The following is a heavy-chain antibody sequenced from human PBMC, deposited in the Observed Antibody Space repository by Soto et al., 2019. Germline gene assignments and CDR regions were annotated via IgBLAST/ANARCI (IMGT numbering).Heavy chain of an antibody. CDR3: ASPSPRPIVGATYYFDY. Sequence: GASVKVSCKASGGTFSSYAISWVRQAPGQGLEWMGGIIPIFGTANYAQKFQGRVTITADESTSTAYMELSSLRSEDTAVYYCASPSPRPIVGATYYFDYWGQGTLVTVSS. CDR2: IIPIFGTA. V-gene: IGHV1-69*13. J-gene: IGHJ4*02. CDR1: GGTFSSYA. D-gene: IGHD1-26*01.